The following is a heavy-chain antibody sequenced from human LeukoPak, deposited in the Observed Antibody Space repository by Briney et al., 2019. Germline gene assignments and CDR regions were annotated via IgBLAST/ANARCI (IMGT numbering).Heavy chain of an antibody. J-gene: IGHJ4*02. CDR1: GFTFSGYA. V-gene: IGHV3-23*01. D-gene: IGHD1-26*01. CDR2: ISGSGGST. Sequence: GGSLRLSCAACGFTFSGYAMSWVRQAPGKGLEWVSAISGSGGSTYCADSVKGRFTISRDNSKNTLYLQMNSLGAEDTAVYYCAFGRSGRIVSPFDYWGQGTLVTVSS. CDR3: AFGRSGRIVSPFDY.